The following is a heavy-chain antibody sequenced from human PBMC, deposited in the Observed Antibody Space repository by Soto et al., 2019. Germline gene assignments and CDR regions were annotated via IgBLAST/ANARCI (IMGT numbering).Heavy chain of an antibody. D-gene: IGHD4-17*01. CDR3: AHAGDYDLLSFDH. CDR1: GFSLTTTHMG. CDR2: IYWDDDK. J-gene: IGHJ4*02. V-gene: IGHV2-5*02. Sequence: QITLKESGPPLVRPAQTLTLTCAFSGFSLTTTHMGVAWIRQPPGKALEWLALIYWDDDKRYSPSLKNRLAISKDTSRNRVVLTITNMNPEDTGTYFCAHAGDYDLLSFDHWGPGTLVTVS.